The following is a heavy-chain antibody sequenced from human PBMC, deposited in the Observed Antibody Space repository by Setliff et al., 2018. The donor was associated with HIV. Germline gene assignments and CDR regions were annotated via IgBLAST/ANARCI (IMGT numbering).Heavy chain of an antibody. CDR2: IGGSGGST. CDR3: AKKTAAYTSGSWLHY. V-gene: IGHV3-23*01. J-gene: IGHJ4*02. CDR1: GFSFSSYA. Sequence: GSLRLSCAANGFSFSSYAMSWVRQAPGKGLEWVSGIGGSGGSTYYADSVKGRFTISRDYSKNMVYLQVSSLRAEDSAVYYCAKKTAAYTSGSWLHYWGQGTLVTVSS. D-gene: IGHD3-10*01.